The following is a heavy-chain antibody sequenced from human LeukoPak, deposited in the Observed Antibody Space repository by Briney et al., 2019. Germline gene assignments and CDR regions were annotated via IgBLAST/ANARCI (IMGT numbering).Heavy chain of an antibody. V-gene: IGHV3-66*01. Sequence: GGSLRLSCAASGFTVSSKYMSWVRQAPGKGLEWVSVLYSGGSTYYADSVKGRFTISRDNSKNTLYLQMNSLRAEDTAVYYCASDRDGGNHYDYWGQGTLLTVSS. CDR1: GFTVSSKY. CDR2: LYSGGST. CDR3: ASDRDGGNHYDY. J-gene: IGHJ4*02. D-gene: IGHD4-23*01.